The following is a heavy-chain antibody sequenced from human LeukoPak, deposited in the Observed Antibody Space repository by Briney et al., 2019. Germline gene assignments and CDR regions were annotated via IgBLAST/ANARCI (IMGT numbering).Heavy chain of an antibody. CDR3: AKRGVVIRVFLVGFHKEAYYFDS. D-gene: IGHD3-10*01. V-gene: IGHV3-23*01. CDR2: MTRDGRT. J-gene: IGHJ4*02. CDR1: GFSFSTYA. Sequence: GGSLRLSCVASGFSFSTYAMVWVRQAPGKGLEWVSAMTRDGRTFYADSVQGRFTISRDNPKNTLYLQMNSLRAEDTAVYFCAKRGVVIRVFLVGFHKEAYYFDSWGQGALVTVSS.